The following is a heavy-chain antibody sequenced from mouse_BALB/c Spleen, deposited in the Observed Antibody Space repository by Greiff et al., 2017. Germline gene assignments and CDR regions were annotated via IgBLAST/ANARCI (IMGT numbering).Heavy chain of an antibody. J-gene: IGHJ2*01. V-gene: IGHV1-18*01. CDR2: INPNNGGT. CDR3: ARKLRYLDY. Sequence: EVQLQQSGPELVKPGASVKIPCKASGYTFTDYNMDWVKQSHGKSLEWIGDINPNNGGTNYNQKFKGKATLTVDNSSSTAYMELRSLTSEDTAVYYCARKLRYLDYWGQGTTLTVAS. CDR1: GYTFTDYN. D-gene: IGHD1-1*01.